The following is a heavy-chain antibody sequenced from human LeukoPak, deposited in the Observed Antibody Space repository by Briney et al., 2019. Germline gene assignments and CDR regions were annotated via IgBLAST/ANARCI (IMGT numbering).Heavy chain of an antibody. D-gene: IGHD6-19*01. CDR3: ARRSKLVSSATWRWFDP. Sequence: GASVKVACKASGYSFNMYGISWLRKAPGQGLEWMGWIRSDNGNADYPQKFQGRVSMTTDPSTSTVYMELKSLRSDDTAVYYCARRSKLVSSATWRWFDPWGQGTQVTVSS. V-gene: IGHV1-18*04. CDR1: GYSFNMYG. J-gene: IGHJ5*02. CDR2: IRSDNGNA.